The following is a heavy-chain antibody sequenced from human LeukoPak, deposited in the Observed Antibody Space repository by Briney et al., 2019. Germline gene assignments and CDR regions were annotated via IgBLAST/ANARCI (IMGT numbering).Heavy chain of an antibody. CDR1: GGSISSYY. CDR2: IYTSGST. J-gene: IGHJ3*02. CDR3: ARERRSSGWYRLLAFDI. V-gene: IGHV4-4*07. D-gene: IGHD6-19*01. Sequence: SETLSLTCTVSGGSISSYYWSWIRQPAGKGLEGIGRIYTSGSTNYNPSLKSRVTMSVDTSKNQFSLKLSSVTAADTAVYYCARERRSSGWYRLLAFDIWGQGTMVTVSS.